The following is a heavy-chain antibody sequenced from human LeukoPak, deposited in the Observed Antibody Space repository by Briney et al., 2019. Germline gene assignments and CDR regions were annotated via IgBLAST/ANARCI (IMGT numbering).Heavy chain of an antibody. D-gene: IGHD3-9*01. J-gene: IGHJ4*02. CDR3: TRATLRYFFDY. CDR2: IRSKAYGGTT. Sequence: GGSLRLSCTASGFTFGDYAMSWVRQAPGKGLEWVGFIRSKAYGGTTEYAASVKGRFTISRDDSKSIAYLQMNSLKTEDTAVYYCTRATLRYFFDYWGQGTLVTVSS. CDR1: GFTFGDYA. V-gene: IGHV3-49*04.